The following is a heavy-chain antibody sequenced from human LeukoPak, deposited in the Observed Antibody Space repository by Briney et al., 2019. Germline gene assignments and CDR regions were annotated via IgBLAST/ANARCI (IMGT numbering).Heavy chain of an antibody. J-gene: IGHJ4*02. CDR2: ISRGGDEI. V-gene: IGHV3-48*03. CDR1: GFSFSSYE. D-gene: IGHD5-18*01. CDR3: ARDRPDRGYSYGRDFDY. Sequence: GGSLRLSCAASGFSFSSYETNWVRQAPGKGLQWISYISRGGDEIYYADSVKGRLTVSRDNAKNSLYLQMNSLRAEDTAVYYCARDRPDRGYSYGRDFDYWGQGTLVTVSS.